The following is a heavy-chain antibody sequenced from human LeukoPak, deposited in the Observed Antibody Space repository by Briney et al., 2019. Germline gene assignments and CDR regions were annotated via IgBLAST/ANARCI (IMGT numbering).Heavy chain of an antibody. V-gene: IGHV4-59*08. D-gene: IGHD5-18*01. J-gene: IGHJ6*02. CDR1: GGSLSSYY. CDR3: ARRGYSYGLDYYYGMDV. CDR2: IYYSGST. Sequence: SETLSLTCTVSGGSLSSYYWSWIRQPPGKGLEGMGYIYYSGSTNYNPSLKSRVTISVDTSKNQFSLKLSSVTAADTAVYYCARRGYSYGLDYYYGMDVWGQGTTVTVSS.